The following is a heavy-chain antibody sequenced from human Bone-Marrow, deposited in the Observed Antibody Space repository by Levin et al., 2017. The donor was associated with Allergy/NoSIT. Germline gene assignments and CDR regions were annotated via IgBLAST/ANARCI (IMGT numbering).Heavy chain of an antibody. V-gene: IGHV1-69*06. D-gene: IGHD3-16*01. CDR1: GDTFSSYG. J-gene: IGHJ4*02. Sequence: GASVKVSCKSSGDTFSSYGFSWVRQAPGQGLEWMGAIVPIFATSNYAQNFQGRVTITADKSTSTVYMELTSLTSDDTAVYYCARVRRALRWGEFDYFDYWGQGTLVTVSS. CDR2: IVPIFATS. CDR3: ARVRRALRWGEFDYFDY.